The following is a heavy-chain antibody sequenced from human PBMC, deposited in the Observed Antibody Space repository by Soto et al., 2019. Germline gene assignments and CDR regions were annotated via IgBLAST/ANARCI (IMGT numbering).Heavy chain of an antibody. CDR3: ARDGPLWSGYYTSAFDI. D-gene: IGHD3-3*01. CDR1: GFTFSSYS. CDR2: ISTSSSTI. Sequence: HPGGSLRLSCAASGFTFSSYSMNWVRQAPGKGLEWVSYISTSSSTIYYADSVKGRFTISRDNAKNSLSLQMNSLRDEDTAVYYCARDGPLWSGYYTSAFDIWRQGTMVTVSS. J-gene: IGHJ3*02. V-gene: IGHV3-48*02.